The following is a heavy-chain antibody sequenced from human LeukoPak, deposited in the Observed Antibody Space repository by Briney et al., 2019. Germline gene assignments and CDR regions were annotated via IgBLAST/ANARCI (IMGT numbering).Heavy chain of an antibody. D-gene: IGHD3-22*01. Sequence: PGRSLRLSCAASGFTFSNYAMHWVRKAPGKGLEWVAVISYDGTNKYYADSVKGRFTISRDNSKNTMYLQMNSLRAEDTAMYYCARAPMSYDSSGFGGAFDIWGQGTMVTVSS. CDR2: ISYDGTNK. CDR1: GFTFSNYA. J-gene: IGHJ3*02. V-gene: IGHV3-30-3*01. CDR3: ARAPMSYDSSGFGGAFDI.